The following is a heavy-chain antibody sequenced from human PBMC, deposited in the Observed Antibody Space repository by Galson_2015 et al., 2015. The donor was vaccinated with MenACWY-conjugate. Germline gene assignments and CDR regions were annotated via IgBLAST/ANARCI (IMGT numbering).Heavy chain of an antibody. J-gene: IGHJ4*02. D-gene: IGHD4-17*01. V-gene: IGHV3-74*01. CDR3: AKDKNYGDFGDFDY. CDR2: ISSDGSST. Sequence: SLRLSCAASGFTFSSSWMHWVRQAPGKGLVWVSYISSDGSSTIYADSVRGRFPSSRDNAKTTRYLQMNTLRAEDSAVYFCAKDKNYGDFGDFDYWGQGTLVSVPS. CDR1: GFTFSSSW.